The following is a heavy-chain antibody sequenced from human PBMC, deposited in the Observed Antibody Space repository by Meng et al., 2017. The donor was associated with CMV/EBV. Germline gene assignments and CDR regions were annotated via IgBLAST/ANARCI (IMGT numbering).Heavy chain of an antibody. CDR3: AKLEKWLVLAGLDY. CDR2: ISGSGGST. CDR1: GFTFSSYA. D-gene: IGHD6-19*01. V-gene: IGHV3-23*01. J-gene: IGHJ4*02. Sequence: GGSLRLSCAASGFTFSSYAMSWVRQAPGKGLEWVSAISGSGGSTYYADSVKGRFTISRDNSKNTLYLQMNSLRAEDTAVYYCAKLEKWLVLAGLDYRGQGTLVTVSS.